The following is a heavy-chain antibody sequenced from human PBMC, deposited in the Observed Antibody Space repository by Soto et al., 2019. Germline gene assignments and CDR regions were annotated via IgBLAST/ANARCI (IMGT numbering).Heavy chain of an antibody. CDR2: INHSGST. CDR3: ATPVRQGYYYDGVEG. J-gene: IGHJ6*02. V-gene: IGHV4-34*01. CDR1: GGSFSGYY. Sequence: PSEPLSLTCAVYGGSFSGYYWSWIRQPPGKGLEWIGEINHSGSTNYNPSLKSRVTISVDTSKNQFSLKLSSVTAADTAVYYCATPVRQGYYYDGVEGWGQGPTVT. D-gene: IGHD6-6*01.